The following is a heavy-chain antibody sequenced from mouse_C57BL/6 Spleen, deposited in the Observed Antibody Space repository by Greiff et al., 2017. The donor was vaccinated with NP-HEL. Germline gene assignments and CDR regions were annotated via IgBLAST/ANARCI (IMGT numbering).Heavy chain of an antibody. CDR2: ISYSGST. V-gene: IGHV3-8*01. J-gene: IGHJ1*03. Sequence: EVKLVESGPGLAKPSQTLSLTCSVTGYSITSDYWNWIRKFPGNKLEYMGYISYSGSTYYNPSLKSRISITRDTSKNQYYLQLNSVTTEDTATYYCARGYDGYYESYWYFDVWGTGTTVTVSS. CDR3: ARGYDGYYESYWYFDV. CDR1: GYSITSDY. D-gene: IGHD2-3*01.